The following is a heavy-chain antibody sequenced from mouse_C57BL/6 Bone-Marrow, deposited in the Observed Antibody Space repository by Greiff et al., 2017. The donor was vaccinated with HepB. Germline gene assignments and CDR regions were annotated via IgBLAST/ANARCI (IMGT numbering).Heavy chain of an antibody. Sequence: VQLQQPGAELVKPGASVKLSCKASGYTFTSYWMQWVKQRPGQGLEWIGEIDPSDSYTNYNQKFKGKATLTVDTSSSTAYMQLSSLTSEDSAVYYCARGGLGHYFDYWGQGTTLTVSS. J-gene: IGHJ2*01. CDR1: GYTFTSYW. CDR3: ARGGLGHYFDY. V-gene: IGHV1-50*01. D-gene: IGHD4-1*01. CDR2: IDPSDSYT.